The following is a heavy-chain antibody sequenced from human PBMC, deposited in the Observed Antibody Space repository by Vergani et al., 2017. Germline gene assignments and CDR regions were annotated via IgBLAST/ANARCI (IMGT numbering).Heavy chain of an antibody. Sequence: QVQLVQSGSEVKKPGASVKVSCRASGYTFTNYALNWVRQAHGQGLERMGWINSNSGHPTYAQGFKGRFVFSLDSSVSTSYLQINSLPPEDTAVYYCVRTRSGSCTGGSCYSGWFHPWGQGTLVTVSS. CDR3: VRTRSGSCTGGSCYSGWFHP. D-gene: IGHD2-15*01. CDR2: INSNSGHP. V-gene: IGHV7-4-1*02. J-gene: IGHJ5*02. CDR1: GYTFTNYA.